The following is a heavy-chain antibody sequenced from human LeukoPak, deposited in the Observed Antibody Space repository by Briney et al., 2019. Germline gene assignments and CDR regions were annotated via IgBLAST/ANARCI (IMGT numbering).Heavy chain of an antibody. Sequence: SETLSLTCAVSGGSISSGGYSWSWIRQPPGKGLEWIGYIYHSGSTYYNPSLKSRVTISVDRSKNQFSLKLSSVTAADTAVYYCARDWGIQLWSRAAFDIWGQGTMVTVSS. J-gene: IGHJ3*02. D-gene: IGHD5-18*01. V-gene: IGHV4-30-2*01. CDR2: IYHSGST. CDR1: GGSISSGGYS. CDR3: ARDWGIQLWSRAAFDI.